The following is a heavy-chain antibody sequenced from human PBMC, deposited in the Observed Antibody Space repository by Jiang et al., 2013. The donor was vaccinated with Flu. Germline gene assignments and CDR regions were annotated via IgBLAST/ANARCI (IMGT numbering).Heavy chain of an antibody. CDR1: GGSFSGYY. CDR3: ASSAGDY. J-gene: IGHJ4*02. CDR2: INHSGST. Sequence: LLKPSETLSLTCAVYGGSFSGYYWSWIRQPPGKGLEWIGEINHSGSTNYNPSLKSRVTISVDTSKNQFSLKLSSVTAADTAVYYCASSAGDYWGQGTLVTVSS. V-gene: IGHV4-34*01.